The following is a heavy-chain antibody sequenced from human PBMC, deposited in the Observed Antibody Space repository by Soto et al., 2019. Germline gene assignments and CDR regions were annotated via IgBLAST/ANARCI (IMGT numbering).Heavy chain of an antibody. CDR2: IYYSGST. J-gene: IGHJ3*02. V-gene: IGHV4-39*07. Sequence: PSETLSLTCTVSGGSISSSSYYWGWIRQPPGKGLEWIGSIYYSGSTYYNPSLKSRVTISVDTSKNQFSLKLSSVTAAATAVYYCARGGYSGYDLSRGASDIWGQGTMVTVAS. D-gene: IGHD5-12*01. CDR3: ARGGYSGYDLSRGASDI. CDR1: GGSISSSSYY.